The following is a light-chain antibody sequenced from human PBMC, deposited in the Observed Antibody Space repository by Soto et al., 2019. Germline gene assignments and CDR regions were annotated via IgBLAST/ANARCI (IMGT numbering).Light chain of an antibody. V-gene: IGLV2-14*01. CDR1: SSDVGGYNA. Sequence: VLTQPASVSGSPGQSITISCTGTSSDVGGYNAVSWYQQHPGRAPKLMIYDVSNRPSGISNRFSGSKSGSTASLTISGLQAEDDADYYCSSYKRSGVYVFGAGTKVTVL. J-gene: IGLJ1*01. CDR3: SSYKRSGVYV. CDR2: DVS.